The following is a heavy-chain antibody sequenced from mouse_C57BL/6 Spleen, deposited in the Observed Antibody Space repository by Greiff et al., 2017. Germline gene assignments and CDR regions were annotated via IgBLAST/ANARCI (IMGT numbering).Heavy chain of an antibody. D-gene: IGHD4-1*01. CDR1: GFTFSSYA. J-gene: IGHJ2*01. Sequence: EVMLVESGGGLVKPGGSLKLSCAASGFTFSSYAMSWVRQTPEKRLEWVATISDGGSYTYYPDNVKGRFTISRDNAKNNLYLQMSHLKSEDTAMYYCARDGDWAHYFDYWGQGTTLTVSS. V-gene: IGHV5-4*01. CDR3: ARDGDWAHYFDY. CDR2: ISDGGSYT.